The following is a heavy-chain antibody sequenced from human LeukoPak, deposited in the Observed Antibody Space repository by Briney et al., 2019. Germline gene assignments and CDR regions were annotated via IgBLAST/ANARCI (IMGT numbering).Heavy chain of an antibody. J-gene: IGHJ4*02. CDR1: GGSISSSSYY. CDR3: ARELGSGWYFDF. D-gene: IGHD6-19*01. Sequence: PSETLSLTCTVSGGSISSSSYYWGWIRQPPGKGLEWIGSIYYSGTTYYNPSLKSRVTISVDTSKNQFSLKLNSVTAPDTAVYYCARELGSGWYFDFWGQGTLVTVSS. CDR2: IYYSGTT. V-gene: IGHV4-39*02.